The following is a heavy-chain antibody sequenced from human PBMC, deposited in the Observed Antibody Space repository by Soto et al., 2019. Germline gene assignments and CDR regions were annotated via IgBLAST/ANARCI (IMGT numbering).Heavy chain of an antibody. V-gene: IGHV4-31*03. D-gene: IGHD5-18*01. CDR1: GGSISSEGYY. CDR3: ARGRGYSYGPYYFDY. Sequence: LSLTCTVSGGSISSEGYYWSWFRQLPGKGLEWIGDIYYSGTTYHNPSLRSRLTISGDASKNQFSLKLSSVTAADTALYYCARGRGYSYGPYYFDYWGQGTLVTVSS. CDR2: IYYSGTT. J-gene: IGHJ4*02.